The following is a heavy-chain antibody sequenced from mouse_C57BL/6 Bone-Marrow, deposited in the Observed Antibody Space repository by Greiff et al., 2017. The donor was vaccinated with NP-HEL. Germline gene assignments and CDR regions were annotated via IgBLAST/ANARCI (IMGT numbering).Heavy chain of an antibody. Sequence: QVQLQQPGAELVKPGASVKLSCKASGYTFTSYWMQWVKQRPGQGLEWIGEIDPSDSYTNYNQKFKGKATLTVDTSSSTAYRQLSSLTSEDSAVYYCARRVSNHWYFDVWGTGTTVTVSS. CDR1: GYTFTSYW. CDR3: ARRVSNHWYFDV. J-gene: IGHJ1*03. CDR2: IDPSDSYT. V-gene: IGHV1-50*01. D-gene: IGHD2-5*01.